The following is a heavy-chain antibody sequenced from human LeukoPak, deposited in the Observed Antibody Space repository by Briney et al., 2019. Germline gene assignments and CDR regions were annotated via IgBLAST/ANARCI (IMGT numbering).Heavy chain of an antibody. D-gene: IGHD4-17*01. Sequence: GGSLRLSCAASGFIFTGYFMSWVRQAPGKGLEWVAVIWYDGNDKYYADSVKGRFTISRDNSKNTLYLQMNSLRAEDTAVYYCARDHGRDYGDYYFDYWGQGTLVTVSS. V-gene: IGHV3-33*08. CDR3: ARDHGRDYGDYYFDY. CDR1: GFIFTGYF. J-gene: IGHJ4*02. CDR2: IWYDGNDK.